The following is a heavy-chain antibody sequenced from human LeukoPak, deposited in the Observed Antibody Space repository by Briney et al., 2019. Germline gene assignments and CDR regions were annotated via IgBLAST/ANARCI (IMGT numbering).Heavy chain of an antibody. V-gene: IGHV4-39*07. CDR1: GGSISSSSYY. J-gene: IGHJ3*02. CDR2: IYHSGST. CDR3: ARDYSMVRGVIMTNDAFDI. Sequence: SETLSLTCTVSGGSISSSSYYWGWIRQPPGKGLEWIGSIYHSGSTYYNPSLKSRVTISVDTSKNQFSLKLSSVTAADTAVYYCARDYSMVRGVIMTNDAFDIWGQGTMVTVSS. D-gene: IGHD3-10*01.